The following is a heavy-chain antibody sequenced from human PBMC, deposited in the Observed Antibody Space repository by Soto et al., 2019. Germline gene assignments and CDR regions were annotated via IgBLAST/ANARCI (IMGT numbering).Heavy chain of an antibody. Sequence: SVKVSCKASGGSLSTNPISLVRQAPGQGLEWMGGTGSGTGPGNHAQKFQGRLTVTADKSTSTVYMELTNLSSEDTAVYYCARRHSGGFFRFFDSWGQGTLVTVSS. CDR2: TGSGTGPG. CDR3: ARRHSGGFFRFFDS. D-gene: IGHD2-15*01. V-gene: IGHV1-69*06. CDR1: GGSLSTNP. J-gene: IGHJ4*02.